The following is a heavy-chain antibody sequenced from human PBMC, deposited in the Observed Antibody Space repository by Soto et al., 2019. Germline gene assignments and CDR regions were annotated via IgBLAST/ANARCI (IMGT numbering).Heavy chain of an antibody. Sequence: GGSLRLSCAASGFTFSSYAMSWVRQAPGKGLEWVSAISGSGGSTYYADSVKGRFTISRDNSKNTLYLQMNSLRAEDTAVYYCAKDDRQWLVTSLFDYWGQGTLVTVSS. V-gene: IGHV3-23*01. D-gene: IGHD6-19*01. CDR1: GFTFSSYA. CDR3: AKDDRQWLVTSLFDY. CDR2: ISGSGGST. J-gene: IGHJ4*02.